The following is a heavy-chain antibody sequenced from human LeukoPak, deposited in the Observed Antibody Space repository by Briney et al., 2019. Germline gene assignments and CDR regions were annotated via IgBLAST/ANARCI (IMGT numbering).Heavy chain of an antibody. CDR3: ARVRPSYDFYGMDV. D-gene: IGHD3-3*01. V-gene: IGHV3-66*01. Sequence: GGSLRLSYAASGFTVSSNYMSWVRQAPGKGLEWVSVIYSGGSTYYADSVKGRFTISRDNSKNTLYLQMNSLRAEDTAVYYCARVRPSYDFYGMDVWGQGTTVTVSS. CDR2: IYSGGST. CDR1: GFTVSSNY. J-gene: IGHJ6*02.